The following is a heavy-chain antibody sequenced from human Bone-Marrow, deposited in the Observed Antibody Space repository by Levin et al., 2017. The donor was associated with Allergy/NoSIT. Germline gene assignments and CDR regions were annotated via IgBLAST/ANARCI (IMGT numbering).Heavy chain of an antibody. J-gene: IGHJ4*02. V-gene: IGHV3-74*01. CDR2: MNGDGSSA. CDR1: GFPFSNYW. CDR3: ARDGYVDTAMTQRKPFDC. Sequence: LSLTCAGSGFPFSNYWMHWVRQAPGKGLVWVSRMNGDGSSASYADSVKGRFTISRDNAKNTLNLQMNSLRAEDTAVYYCARDGYVDTAMTQRKPFDCWGQGTLVTVSS. D-gene: IGHD5-18*01.